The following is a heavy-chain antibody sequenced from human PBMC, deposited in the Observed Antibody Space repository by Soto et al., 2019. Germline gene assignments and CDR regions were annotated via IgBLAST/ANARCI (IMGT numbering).Heavy chain of an antibody. J-gene: IGHJ3*02. Sequence: PSETLSLTCTVSGGSISSGGYYWSWIRQQPGKSQEWIGYIYNSGSTYYNPSLKNRVTISVDTSKKQFSLKLSSVTAADTAVFYCAREEGWAAAGTSAFDIWGPGTMVTVSS. CDR3: AREEGWAAAGTSAFDI. V-gene: IGHV4-31*03. CDR2: IYNSGST. D-gene: IGHD6-13*01. CDR1: GGSISSGGYY.